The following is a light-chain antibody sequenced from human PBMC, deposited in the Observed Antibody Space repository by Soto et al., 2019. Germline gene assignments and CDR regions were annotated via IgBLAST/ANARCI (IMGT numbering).Light chain of an antibody. CDR1: QSVDIN. CDR2: GAS. J-gene: IGKJ1*01. Sequence: EIELKQSPATLSVSPGERVTLSCRASQSVDINLAWYQQKPGQAPRLLIYGASTRATDMPGRFSGRGAGAEFTHTISSLQSEDFAVYYCQQYRSWPRTFGQGTKVDIK. V-gene: IGKV3-15*01. CDR3: QQYRSWPRT.